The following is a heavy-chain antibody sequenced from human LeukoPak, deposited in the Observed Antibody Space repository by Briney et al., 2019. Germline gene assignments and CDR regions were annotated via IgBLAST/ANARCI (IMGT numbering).Heavy chain of an antibody. D-gene: IGHD3-3*01. J-gene: IGHJ4*02. CDR1: GGSISSSNW. Sequence: PSGTLSLTCAVSGGSISSSNWWSWVRQPPGKGLEWIGEIYHCGSTNYNPSLKSRVTISVDKSKNQFSLKLSSVTAADTAVYYCARGTRGRFWSGLDYWGQGTLVTVSS. CDR3: ARGTRGRFWSGLDY. CDR2: IYHCGST. V-gene: IGHV4-4*02.